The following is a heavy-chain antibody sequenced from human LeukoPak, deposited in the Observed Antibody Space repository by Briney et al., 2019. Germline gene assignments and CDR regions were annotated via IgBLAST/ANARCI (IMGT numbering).Heavy chain of an antibody. CDR2: ISPNSGGT. CDR3: ARDRGRISEYYGSGRSLQYYMDV. D-gene: IGHD3-10*01. Sequence: ASVKVSCKTSGYTFTDYYMHWVRQAPGQGLEWMGWISPNSGGTNYAQKFQGRVTMTRDTSIRTAYMEMSRLISDDTAVYCCARDRGRISEYYGSGRSLQYYMDVWGKGTTVTVSS. V-gene: IGHV1-2*02. J-gene: IGHJ6*03. CDR1: GYTFTDYY.